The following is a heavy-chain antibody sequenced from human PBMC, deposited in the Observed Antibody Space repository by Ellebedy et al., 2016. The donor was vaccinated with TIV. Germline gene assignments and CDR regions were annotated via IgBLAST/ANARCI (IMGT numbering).Heavy chain of an antibody. D-gene: IGHD3-10*01. CDR2: IHSSGST. CDR1: GGSVSSVSDY. Sequence: SETLSLTXNVSGGSVSSVSDYWTWIRQTPGRGLEWIGFIHSSGSTIYSPSLESRVILSLDTSKNQFSLKLNSVTAADTAIYYCAREVRWYGDLNTFYSAGLDVWGQGTTVTVSS. CDR3: AREVRWYGDLNTFYSAGLDV. J-gene: IGHJ6*02. V-gene: IGHV4-61*01.